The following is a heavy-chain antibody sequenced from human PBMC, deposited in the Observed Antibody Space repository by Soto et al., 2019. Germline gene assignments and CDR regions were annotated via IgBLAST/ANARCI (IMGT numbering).Heavy chain of an antibody. CDR3: ARAFLNGDFWGGYPSLSGDV. J-gene: IGHJ6*02. CDR1: GYTFTSYG. D-gene: IGHD3-3*01. V-gene: IGHV1-18*01. CDR2: ISAYNGNT. Sequence: ASVKVSCKASGYTFTSYGISWVRQAPGQGLEWMGWISAYNGNTNYAQKLQGRVTMTTDTSTSTAYMELRSLRSDDTAVYYCARAFLNGDFWGGYPSLSGDVWGQGTTVTVSS.